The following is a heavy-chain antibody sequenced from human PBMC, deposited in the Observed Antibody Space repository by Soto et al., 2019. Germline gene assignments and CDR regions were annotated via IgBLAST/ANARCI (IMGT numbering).Heavy chain of an antibody. CDR3: ARALYGSGVLDV. V-gene: IGHV4-59*02. D-gene: IGHD3-10*01. Sequence: SETLSLTCTVSGGSVTSYYWSCIRQPPGKALEWIGTIYYSGSTNYNPSLKSRVSLSVDTSKNQFSLKVGSVTAADTAVYFCARALYGSGVLDVWGQGTTVTVPS. CDR1: GGSVTSYY. J-gene: IGHJ6*02. CDR2: IYYSGST.